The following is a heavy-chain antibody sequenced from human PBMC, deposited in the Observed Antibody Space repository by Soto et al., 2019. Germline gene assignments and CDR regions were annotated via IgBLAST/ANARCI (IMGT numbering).Heavy chain of an antibody. CDR3: ARDFNRPQYYDFWSGYYYYGMDV. V-gene: IGHV3-7*01. CDR2: IKQDGSEK. CDR1: GFTFSSYW. D-gene: IGHD3-3*01. Sequence: GGSLRLSCAASGFTFSSYWMSWVRQAPGKGLEWVANIKQDGSEKYYVDSVKGRFTISRDNAKNSLYLQMNSLRAEDTAVYYCARDFNRPQYYDFWSGYYYYGMDVWGQGTTVTVSS. J-gene: IGHJ6*02.